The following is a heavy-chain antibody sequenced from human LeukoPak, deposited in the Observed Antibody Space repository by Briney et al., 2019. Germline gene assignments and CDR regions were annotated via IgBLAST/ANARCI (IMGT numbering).Heavy chain of an antibody. CDR1: GGSFSGYY. J-gene: IGHJ3*02. Sequence: PSETLSLTCAVYGGSFSGYYWSWIRQPPGKGLEWIGEINHSGSTNYNPSLKSRVTISVDTSKNQFSLKLSSVTAADTAVYYCARGSIVVVPAAKEDAFDIWGQGTMVTVSS. CDR3: ARGSIVVVPAAKEDAFDI. V-gene: IGHV4-34*01. CDR2: INHSGST. D-gene: IGHD2-2*01.